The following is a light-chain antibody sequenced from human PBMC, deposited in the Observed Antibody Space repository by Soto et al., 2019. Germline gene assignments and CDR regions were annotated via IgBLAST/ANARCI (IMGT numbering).Light chain of an antibody. Sequence: EIVLTQSPGTLSLSPGERATLSCRASHGVSRTYLAWYQQKPGQAPRLLIYGASDRATGTPDRFSGSGSGTDFTLTISRLEPEDSAVYYCQQFDDSVTFGQGTRLEI. CDR1: HGVSRTY. J-gene: IGKJ5*01. CDR3: QQFDDSVT. V-gene: IGKV3-20*01. CDR2: GAS.